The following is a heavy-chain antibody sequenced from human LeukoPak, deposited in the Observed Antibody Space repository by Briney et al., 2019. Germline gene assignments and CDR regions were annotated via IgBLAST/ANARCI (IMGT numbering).Heavy chain of an antibody. J-gene: IGHJ4*02. CDR3: AKGGDGYNSESYYFDY. CDR1: GFTFSSYA. Sequence: PGRSLRLSCAASGFTFSSYAMSWVRQAPGKGLEWVSAISGSGGSTYYADSVKGRFTISRDNSKNTLYLQMNSLSAEDTAVYYCAKGGDGYNSESYYFDYWGQGTLVTVSS. V-gene: IGHV3-23*01. D-gene: IGHD5-24*01. CDR2: ISGSGGST.